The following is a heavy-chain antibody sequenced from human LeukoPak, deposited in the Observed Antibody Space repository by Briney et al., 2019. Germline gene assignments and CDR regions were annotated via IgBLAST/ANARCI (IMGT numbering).Heavy chain of an antibody. CDR1: GGSISSYY. CDR3: ATQKNDFWSGSSYDAFDI. CDR2: IYYSGST. D-gene: IGHD3-3*01. V-gene: IGHV4-59*08. J-gene: IGHJ3*02. Sequence: SETLSLTCTVSGGSISSYYWGWIRQPPGKGLEWIGYIYYSGSTNYNPSLKSRVTISVDTSKNQFSLKLSSVTAADTAVYYCATQKNDFWSGSSYDAFDIWGQGTMVIVSS.